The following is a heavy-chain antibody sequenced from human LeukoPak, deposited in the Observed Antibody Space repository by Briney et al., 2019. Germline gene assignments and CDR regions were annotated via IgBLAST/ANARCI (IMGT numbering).Heavy chain of an antibody. J-gene: IGHJ3*02. Sequence: GGSLRLSCAASGFTFSRYWMHWVRQAPGKGLLWVSRINSDGSSTYYADSVKGRFTTSRDNARNALHLQMNSLTAEDTAVYYCVLDLFSSFAFDIWGQGTMVTVSS. CDR3: VLDLFSSFAFDI. D-gene: IGHD3/OR15-3a*01. V-gene: IGHV3-74*01. CDR2: INSDGSST. CDR1: GFTFSRYW.